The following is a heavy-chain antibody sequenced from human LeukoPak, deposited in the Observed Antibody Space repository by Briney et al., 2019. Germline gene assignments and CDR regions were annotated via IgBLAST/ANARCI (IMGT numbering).Heavy chain of an antibody. J-gene: IGHJ4*02. D-gene: IGHD6-6*01. CDR3: ARYSSSSDFSFDY. CDR2: INPNSGGT. CDR1: GYTFTGYY. Sequence: GASVKVSCKASGYTFTGYYMHWVRQAPGQGLEWMGWINPNSGGTNYAQKFQGRVTMTRDTSISTAYMELSRLRSDDTAVYYCARYSSSSDFSFDYRGQGTLVTVSS. V-gene: IGHV1-2*02.